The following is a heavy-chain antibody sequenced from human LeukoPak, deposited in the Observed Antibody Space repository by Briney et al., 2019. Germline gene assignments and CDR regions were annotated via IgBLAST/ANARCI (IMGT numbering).Heavy chain of an antibody. CDR1: GFSFSSYW. Sequence: GGSLRLSCAASGFSFSSYWMSWVRQAPGMGLEWVAKINKDGSEQYFVDSVKGRFTISRDNARNSVHLQMNSLRAEDTALYYCAKFNNYDLNYWGQGTLVTVSS. CDR3: AKFNNYDLNY. V-gene: IGHV3-7*01. J-gene: IGHJ4*02. D-gene: IGHD3-3*01. CDR2: INKDGSEQ.